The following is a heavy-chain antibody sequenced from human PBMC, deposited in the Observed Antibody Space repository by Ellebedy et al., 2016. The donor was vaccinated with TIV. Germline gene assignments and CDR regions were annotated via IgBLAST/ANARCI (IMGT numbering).Heavy chain of an antibody. J-gene: IGHJ6*03. CDR3: ARTRGCSSTRCYVYFLDV. D-gene: IGHD2-2*01. CDR2: IGAYNGNT. Sequence: ASVKVSXKASGYTFTSYGISWVRQAPGQGLEWMGGIGAYNGNTNYAQKLQGRVTMTTDTSTSTAYVELRSLRSDDTAVYYCARTRGCSSTRCYVYFLDVWGKGTTVTVSS. CDR1: GYTFTSYG. V-gene: IGHV1-18*01.